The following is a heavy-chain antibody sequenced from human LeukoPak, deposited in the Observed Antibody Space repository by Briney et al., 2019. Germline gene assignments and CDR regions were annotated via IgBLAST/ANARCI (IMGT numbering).Heavy chain of an antibody. CDR3: AKGAYDYIEIAYFDY. CDR1: GFTFSDNN. V-gene: IGHV3-48*01. CDR2: ISSGSSII. D-gene: IGHD5-12*01. Sequence: GGSLRLSCAASGFTFSDNNMNWVRQAPGKELEWISYISSGSSIIYYADSVKGRFTISRDKSKNTLYLQMNSLRAEDTAVYYCAKGAYDYIEIAYFDYWGQGSLVTVSS. J-gene: IGHJ4*02.